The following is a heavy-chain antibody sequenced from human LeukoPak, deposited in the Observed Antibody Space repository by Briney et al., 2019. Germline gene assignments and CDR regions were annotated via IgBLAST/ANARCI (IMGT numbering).Heavy chain of an antibody. CDR1: GGSISSGDYY. CDR2: IYYSGSP. V-gene: IGHV4-30-4*01. D-gene: IGHD3-10*01. Sequence: PSETLSLACTASGGSISSGDYYWSWIRQPPGKGLEWIGYIYYSGSPYYNPSLESRVTISLDTSKNELSLKLSSVTAADTAVYYCARGGTFGELRRWFAPWGQGTLVTVSS. CDR3: ARGGTFGELRRWFAP. J-gene: IGHJ5*02.